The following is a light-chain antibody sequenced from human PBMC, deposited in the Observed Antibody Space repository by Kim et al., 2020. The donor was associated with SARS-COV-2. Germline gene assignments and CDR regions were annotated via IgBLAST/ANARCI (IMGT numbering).Light chain of an antibody. CDR1: SSDVGGYNY. V-gene: IGLV2-14*03. Sequence: GQSITISCPGTSSDVGGYNYVSWYQQHPGKAPKLMIYDVSNRPSGVSTRFSGSKSGNTASLTISGLQAEDEADYYCSSYTRSSTYVFGTGTKVTVL. CDR3: SSYTRSSTYV. CDR2: DVS. J-gene: IGLJ1*01.